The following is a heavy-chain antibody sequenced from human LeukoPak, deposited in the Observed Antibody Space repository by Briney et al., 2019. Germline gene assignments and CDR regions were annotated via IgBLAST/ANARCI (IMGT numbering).Heavy chain of an antibody. CDR2: IYPGDSDT. V-gene: IGHV5-51*07. D-gene: IGHD6-19*01. J-gene: IGHJ4*02. Sequence: GESLKISCKGSGYIFTTYWIGWVHQLPGKGLGGRGLIYPGDSDTRYSPSFQGRVTISADKFISTAYLQWSSLKASDTAMYYCARRLYSSGSYYFDYWGQGTLVTVSS. CDR3: ARRLYSSGSYYFDY. CDR1: GYIFTTYW.